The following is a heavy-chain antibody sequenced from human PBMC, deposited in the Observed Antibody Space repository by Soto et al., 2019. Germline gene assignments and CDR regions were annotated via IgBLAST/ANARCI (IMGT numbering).Heavy chain of an antibody. J-gene: IGHJ6*02. CDR3: AREGGDNLRYYYGMDV. Sequence: QVQLQESGPGLVKPSQTLSLTCTVSGGSISSGGYYWSWIRQHPGKGLEWIGYIYYSGSTYYNPSLKSRVTISVDTSKNQFSLKLSSVTAADTAVYYCAREGGDNLRYYYGMDVWGQGTTVTVSS. D-gene: IGHD2-21*01. V-gene: IGHV4-31*03. CDR2: IYYSGST. CDR1: GGSISSGGYY.